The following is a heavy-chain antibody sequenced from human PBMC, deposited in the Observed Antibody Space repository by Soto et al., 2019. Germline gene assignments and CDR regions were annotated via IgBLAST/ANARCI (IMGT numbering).Heavy chain of an antibody. D-gene: IGHD2-2*01. CDR2: IYYSGST. J-gene: IGHJ6*03. V-gene: IGHV4-39*01. Sequence: SETLSLTCTVSGGSISSSSYYLGWIRQPPGKGLEWIGSIYYSGSTYYNPSLKSRVTISVDTSKDQFSLKLSSVTAADTAVYYCARPTSGHYYYYYMDVWGKGTTVTVSS. CDR1: GGSISSSSYY. CDR3: ARPTSGHYYYYYMDV.